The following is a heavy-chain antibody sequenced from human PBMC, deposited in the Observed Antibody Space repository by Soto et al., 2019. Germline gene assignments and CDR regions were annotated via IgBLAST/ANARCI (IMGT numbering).Heavy chain of an antibody. CDR2: ISTFNGNT. CDR3: ARETGGDIYGPGGFDI. Sequence: QVHLVQSGAEVKKPGASVTVSCKASGYTFTNYGINWVRQAPGHGLEWMGWISTFNGNTKFAQRLQGRVTMTRDTSTSTVYMDLKSLRSDDTAVYFCARETGGDIYGPGGFDIWGQGTMVTVSS. D-gene: IGHD5-18*01. V-gene: IGHV1-18*01. J-gene: IGHJ3*02. CDR1: GYTFTNYG.